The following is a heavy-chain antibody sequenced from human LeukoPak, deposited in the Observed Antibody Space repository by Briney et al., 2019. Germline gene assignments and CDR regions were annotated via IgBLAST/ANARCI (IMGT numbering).Heavy chain of an antibody. J-gene: IGHJ4*02. CDR1: GYTLTTYG. CDR3: ASRRSFDWSTSFDY. V-gene: IGHV1-18*01. CDR2: ISAYNGNT. D-gene: IGHD3-9*01. Sequence: ASVKVSCKASGYTLTTYGISWVRQAPGQGLEWMGWISAYNGNTNYAQKFQGRVTITADESTSTAYMELSSLRSEDTAVYYCASRRSFDWSTSFDYWGQGTLVTVSS.